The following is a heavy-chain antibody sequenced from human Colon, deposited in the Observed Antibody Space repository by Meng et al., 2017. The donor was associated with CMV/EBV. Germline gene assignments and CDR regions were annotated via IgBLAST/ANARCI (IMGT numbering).Heavy chain of an antibody. V-gene: IGHV3-66*02. CDR3: AKGSAASRPYYFDY. D-gene: IGHD3-10*01. J-gene: IGHJ4*02. Sequence: GGSLRLSCAASGFTASDNYMTWVRQAPGKGLEWVSVIYSGSSPDYADSVKGRFTISRDNSKNTVYLQMNSLRVEDTAVYYCAKGSAASRPYYFDYWGQGTLVTVSS. CDR1: GFTASDNY. CDR2: IYSGSSP.